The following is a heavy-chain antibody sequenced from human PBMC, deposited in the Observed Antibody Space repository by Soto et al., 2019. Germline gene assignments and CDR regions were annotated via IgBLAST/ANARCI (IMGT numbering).Heavy chain of an antibody. CDR3: ASLVVPAAHEYFQH. V-gene: IGHV1-69*02. Sequence: ASVKVSCKASGGTFSSYTISWVRQAPGQGLEWMGRIIPILGIANYAQKFRGRVTITTDKTTGTAYMELSSLRSEDTAVYYCASLVVPAAHEYFQHWGQGTLVTVSS. J-gene: IGHJ1*01. D-gene: IGHD2-2*01. CDR2: IIPILGIA. CDR1: GGTFSSYT.